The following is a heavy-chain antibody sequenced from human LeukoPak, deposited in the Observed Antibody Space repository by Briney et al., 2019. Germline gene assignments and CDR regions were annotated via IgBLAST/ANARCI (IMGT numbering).Heavy chain of an antibody. J-gene: IGHJ6*03. D-gene: IGHD6-6*01. CDR1: GYSFTSYW. CDR3: ARRSSSSRGGVFRYYYYYMDV. V-gene: IGHV5-51*01. Sequence: GESLKISCKGSGYSFTSYWIGWVRQMPGKGLEWMGIIYPGDSDTRYSPSSQGQVTISADKSISTAYLQWSSLKASDTAMYYCARRSSSSRGGVFRYYYYYMDVWGKGTTVTVSS. CDR2: IYPGDSDT.